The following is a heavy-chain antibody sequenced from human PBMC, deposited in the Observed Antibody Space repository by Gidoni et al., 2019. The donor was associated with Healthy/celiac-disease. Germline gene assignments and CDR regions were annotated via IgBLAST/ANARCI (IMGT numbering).Heavy chain of an antibody. CDR3: ARGGPLIYGPSPPPKCPFDY. CDR1: GGSFSGYY. CDR2: INHSGST. V-gene: IGHV4-34*01. J-gene: IGHJ4*02. D-gene: IGHD3-16*01. Sequence: QVQLQQWGAGLLKPSETLSLTCAVYGGSFSGYYWSWIRQPPGKGLEWIGEINHSGSTNYNPSLKSRVTISVDTSKNQFSLKLSSVTAADTAVYYCARGGPLIYGPSPPPKCPFDYWGQGTLVTVSS.